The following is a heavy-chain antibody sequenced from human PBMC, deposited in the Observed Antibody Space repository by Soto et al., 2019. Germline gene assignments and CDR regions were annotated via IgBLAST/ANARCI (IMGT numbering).Heavy chain of an antibody. J-gene: IGHJ4*02. Sequence: SETLSLTCTVSGGSISSHYWSWIRQPPGKGLEWIGYIYYSGFTDYNPSLKSRVTISEDTSKNQFSLRLTSVTAAGTAVYYCARDQNSSGYLDYWGQGILVTVSS. CDR1: GGSISSHY. V-gene: IGHV4-59*11. D-gene: IGHD3-22*01. CDR3: ARDQNSSGYLDY. CDR2: IYYSGFT.